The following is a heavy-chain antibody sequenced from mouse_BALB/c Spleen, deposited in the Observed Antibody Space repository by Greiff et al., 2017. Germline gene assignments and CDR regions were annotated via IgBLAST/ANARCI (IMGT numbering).Heavy chain of an antibody. CDR1: GFTFSSYA. CDR2: ISSGGST. J-gene: IGHJ1*01. V-gene: IGHV5-6-5*01. CDR3: ARFLYRYGSGWYFDV. D-gene: IGHD2-14*01. Sequence: EVQVVESGGGLVKPGGSLKLSCAASGFTFSSYAMSWVRQTPEKRLEWVASISSGGSTYYPDSVKGRFTISRDNARNILYLQMSSLRSEDTAMYYCARFLYRYGSGWYFDVWGAGTTVTVSS.